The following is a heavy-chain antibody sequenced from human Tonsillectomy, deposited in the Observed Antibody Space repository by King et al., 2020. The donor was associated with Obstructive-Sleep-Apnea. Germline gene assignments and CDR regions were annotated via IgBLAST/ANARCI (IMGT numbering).Heavy chain of an antibody. CDR3: GLGITMVRWPGPYYFDY. Sequence: VQLVESGAEVKKPGASVKVSCKASGYTFTDYYMYWVRQAPGQGLEWMGWINPNSGNTNYAQKFQGRVTMTTDTSISTAYMELTRLRSDDTAIFCAGLGITMVRWPGPYYFDYWGQGPLVTVSS. CDR2: INPNSGNT. D-gene: IGHD3-10*01. V-gene: IGHV1-2*02. CDR1: GYTFTDYY. J-gene: IGHJ4*02.